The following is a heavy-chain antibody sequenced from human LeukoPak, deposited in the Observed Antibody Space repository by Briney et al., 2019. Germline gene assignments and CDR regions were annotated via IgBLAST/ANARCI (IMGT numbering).Heavy chain of an antibody. CDR3: ARRRGYSEFDY. V-gene: IGHV4-59*01. D-gene: IGHD5-18*01. Sequence: SETLPLTCTASGGSNSSYYWRWIRQPPGKALEWIGYIYYSGSTNYNPSLKSRVTISVETSKNQFSLKLSSVTAADTAVYYCARRRGYSEFDYWGQGTLVTVSS. CDR1: GGSNSSYY. CDR2: IYYSGST. J-gene: IGHJ4*02.